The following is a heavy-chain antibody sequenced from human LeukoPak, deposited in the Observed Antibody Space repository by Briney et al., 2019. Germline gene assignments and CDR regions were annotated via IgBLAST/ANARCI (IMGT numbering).Heavy chain of an antibody. CDR2: ISYDGSDR. CDR1: GFRFSDYS. D-gene: IGHD3-10*01. V-gene: IGHV3-30*04. Sequence: PGGSLRLSCSASGFRFSDYSMDWVRQAPGKGLEWVPVISYDGSDRKYADSVRGRFIISRDNSNNMVYLQMNTVRVDDTAVYYCVKVGPTASGNYHAFDVWGQGITVIVSS. CDR3: VKVGPTASGNYHAFDV. J-gene: IGHJ3*01.